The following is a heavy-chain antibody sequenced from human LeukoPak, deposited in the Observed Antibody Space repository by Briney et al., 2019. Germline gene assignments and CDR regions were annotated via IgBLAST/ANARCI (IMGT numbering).Heavy chain of an antibody. CDR2: INHSGST. CDR1: GGSFSGYY. CDR3: AREPHELGTRWFDP. D-gene: IGHD7-27*01. J-gene: IGHJ5*02. Sequence: PSETLSLTCAVYGGSFSGYYWSWIRQPPGKGLEWIGEINHSGSTNYNPSLKSRVTISVDTSKNQFSLKLSSVTAADTAVYYCAREPHELGTRWFDPWGQGTLVTVSS. V-gene: IGHV4-34*01.